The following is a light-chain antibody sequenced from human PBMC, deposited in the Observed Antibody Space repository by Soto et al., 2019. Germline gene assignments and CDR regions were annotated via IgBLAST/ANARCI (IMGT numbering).Light chain of an antibody. J-gene: IGLJ1*01. CDR2: DVN. V-gene: IGLV2-11*01. CDR1: SSDIGGYDY. Sequence: QSALTQPRSVSGSPGQSVTISCTGSSSDIGGYDYVSWYQQHPGKAPRLLIYDVNQRPSRVPDRFSGSKAGNTASLTISGLRTEDEGDYYCSSYTSSSTAVFGTGTKVTVL. CDR3: SSYTSSSTAV.